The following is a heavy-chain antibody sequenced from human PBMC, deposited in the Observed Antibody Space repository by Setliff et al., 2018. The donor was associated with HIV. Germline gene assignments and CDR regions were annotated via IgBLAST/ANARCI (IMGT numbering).Heavy chain of an antibody. J-gene: IGHJ4*02. CDR1: GYTFTGYY. CDR2: INPNSGGT. D-gene: IGHD6-6*01. CDR3: ASTDSSSPFDY. Sequence: ASVKVSCKASGYTFTGYYMHWVRQAPGQGLEWMGWINPNSGGTTYAQKFQGRVTMTRDTSISTAYMEVSRLRSDDTAVYYCASTDSSSPFDYWGQGTLVTVSS. V-gene: IGHV1-2*02.